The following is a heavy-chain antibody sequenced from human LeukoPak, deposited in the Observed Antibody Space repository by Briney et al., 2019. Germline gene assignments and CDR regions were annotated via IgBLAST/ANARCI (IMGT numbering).Heavy chain of an antibody. CDR2: ISYDGSNK. V-gene: IGHV3-30-3*01. CDR1: GFTFSSYA. Sequence: PGRSLRLSCAASGFTFSSYAMHWVRQAPGKGLEWVAVISYDGSNKYYADSVKGRFTISRGNSKNTLYLQMNSLRAEDTAVYYCARGAPKGHYYDSSGYWGQGTLVTVSS. D-gene: IGHD3-22*01. J-gene: IGHJ4*02. CDR3: ARGAPKGHYYDSSGY.